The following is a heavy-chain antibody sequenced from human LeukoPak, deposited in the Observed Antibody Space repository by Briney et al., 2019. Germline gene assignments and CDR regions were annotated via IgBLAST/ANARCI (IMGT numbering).Heavy chain of an antibody. Sequence: PGGSLRLSCAASGFTFSSYAMSWVRQAPGKGLEWVSAISGSGGSTYYADSVKGRFTYSRDNSKNTLYLQMNRLRAQDTAVYYCAKVYGLFEGGWFDPWGQGTLVTVSS. CDR3: AKVYGLFEGGWFDP. D-gene: IGHD3-10*02. V-gene: IGHV3-23*01. CDR2: ISGSGGST. J-gene: IGHJ5*02. CDR1: GFTFSSYA.